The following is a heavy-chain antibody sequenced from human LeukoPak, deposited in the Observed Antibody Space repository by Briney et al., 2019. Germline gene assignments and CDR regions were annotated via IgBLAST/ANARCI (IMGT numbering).Heavy chain of an antibody. CDR1: GFTFSSYA. Sequence: GGSLRLSCAASGFTFSSYAMSWVRQAPGKGLEWVSAISGSGGSTYYADSVKGRFTISRDNSKNTLYLQMNSLRAEDTAVYYCARDLRNYDILTGPDYWGQGTLVTVSS. CDR2: ISGSGGST. V-gene: IGHV3-23*01. CDR3: ARDLRNYDILTGPDY. J-gene: IGHJ4*02. D-gene: IGHD3-9*01.